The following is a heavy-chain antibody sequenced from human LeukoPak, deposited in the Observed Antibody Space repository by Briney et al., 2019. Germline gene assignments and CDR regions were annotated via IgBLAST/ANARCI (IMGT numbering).Heavy chain of an antibody. Sequence: GGSLRLSCAASGFTFSSYVMSWVRQGPGKGLEWGSAISTSVGSTYYADSVKGRFTISRDNSKNTLYLQMNSLRAEDTAVYYCAKRGPAGAGKSPDYFDYWGQGTLVTVSS. V-gene: IGHV3-23*01. J-gene: IGHJ4*02. D-gene: IGHD6-19*01. CDR1: GFTFSSYV. CDR2: ISTSVGST. CDR3: AKRGPAGAGKSPDYFDY.